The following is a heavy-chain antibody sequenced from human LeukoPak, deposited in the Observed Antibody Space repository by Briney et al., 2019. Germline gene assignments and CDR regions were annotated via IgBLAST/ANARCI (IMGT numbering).Heavy chain of an antibody. CDR2: INHSGST. CDR1: GGSFSGYY. D-gene: IGHD3-16*02. J-gene: IGHJ5*02. CDR3: ARGGIKLTFGGVIVPWWFDP. V-gene: IGHV4-34*01. Sequence: PSETLSLTCAVYGGSFSGYYWSWIRQPPGKGLEWIGEINHSGSTNYNPSLKSRVTISVDTSKNQFSLKLSSVTAADTAVYYCARGGIKLTFGGVIVPWWFDPWGQGTLVIVSS.